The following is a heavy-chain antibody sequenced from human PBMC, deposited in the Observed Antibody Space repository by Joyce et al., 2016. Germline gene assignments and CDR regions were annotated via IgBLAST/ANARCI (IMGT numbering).Heavy chain of an antibody. CDR3: AKELVRGVSPAFGLDV. CDR1: GFTFSDYD. Sequence: QVQLVESGGGVVQPGRPLRLSCAASGFTFSDYDMHWVRQAPGKGLEWVADIVFDGNNQHYGDSVKGRFTISRDNSKNTLYLEMNSLRTEDTAVYYCAKELVRGVSPAFGLDVWGQGTTVTVSS. V-gene: IGHV3-30*18. CDR2: IVFDGNNQ. J-gene: IGHJ6*02. D-gene: IGHD3-10*01.